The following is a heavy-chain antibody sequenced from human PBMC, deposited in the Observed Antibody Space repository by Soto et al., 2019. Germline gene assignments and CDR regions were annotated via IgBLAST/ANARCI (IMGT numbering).Heavy chain of an antibody. D-gene: IGHD6-19*01. V-gene: IGHV3-23*01. CDR3: ARRGSGGYYDY. Sequence: EVQLLESGGGLVQPGGSLRLSCAASGFTFSSYAMRWVRQSPGKGLEWVSAISGSGDSTYYADSVKGRFTTARDNSKNTLYLQMTSLRAEDAAVYYCARRGSGGYYDYWGQGTVVTVSS. CDR2: ISGSGDST. CDR1: GFTFSSYA. J-gene: IGHJ4*02.